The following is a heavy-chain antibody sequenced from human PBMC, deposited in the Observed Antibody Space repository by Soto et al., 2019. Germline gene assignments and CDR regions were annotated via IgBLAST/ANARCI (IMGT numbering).Heavy chain of an antibody. CDR3: AKADGEQWLIPHLDN. CDR2: ISCCGGST. V-gene: IGHV3-23*01. J-gene: IGHJ4*02. D-gene: IGHD6-19*01. Sequence: EVQLLESGGGVVQPGGSLRLSCEASGFNFKKFAMGWVRQAPGEGPEWVSGISCCGGSTSYADSVKGRFTLARDDSKNTLSLHLNSLRFEDTARYFCAKADGEQWLIPHLDNWGQGTLVTVS. CDR1: GFNFKKFA.